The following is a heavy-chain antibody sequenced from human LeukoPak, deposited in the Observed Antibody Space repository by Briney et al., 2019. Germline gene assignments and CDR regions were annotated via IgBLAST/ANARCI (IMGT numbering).Heavy chain of an antibody. V-gene: IGHV4-34*01. CDR3: ARGLGY. CDR1: GGSFSGYY. J-gene: IGHJ4*02. D-gene: IGHD7-27*01. Sequence: SETLSLTCAVYGGSFSGYYWSWIRQPPGKGLEWIGEINHSGSTNYNPSLKSRVTISVDTSKNQFSLKLSAVTAADTAVYDWARGLGYWGQGTLVTVSS. CDR2: INHSGST.